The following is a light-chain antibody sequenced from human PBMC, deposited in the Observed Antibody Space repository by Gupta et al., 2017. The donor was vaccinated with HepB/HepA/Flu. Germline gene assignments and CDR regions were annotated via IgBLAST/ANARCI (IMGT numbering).Light chain of an antibody. CDR2: KDR. CDR3: QAYDSSNVV. CDR1: SGSIARNY. V-gene: IGLV6-57*02. J-gene: IGLJ2*01. Sequence: FLLPPPHSVSESLGPPVTISCTGSSGSIARNYVQWYQQRPGSDPTNVIYKDRQRPSGVPDRFSGSIDSSSSSASLTISGLKTEDEADYYCQAYDSSNVVFGGGTKLTVL.